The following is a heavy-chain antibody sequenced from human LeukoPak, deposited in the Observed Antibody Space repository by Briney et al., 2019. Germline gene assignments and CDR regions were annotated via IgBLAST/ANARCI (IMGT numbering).Heavy chain of an antibody. CDR2: ISAYNGNT. J-gene: IGHJ4*02. Sequence: ASVKVSCKASGYTFTSYGISWVRQAPGQGLEWMGWISAYNGNTNYAQKLQGRVTMTEDTSTDTAYMELSSLRSEDTAVYYCATVYGSGSYPNWGQGTLVTVSS. CDR1: GYTFTSYG. V-gene: IGHV1-18*01. CDR3: ATVYGSGSYPN. D-gene: IGHD3-10*01.